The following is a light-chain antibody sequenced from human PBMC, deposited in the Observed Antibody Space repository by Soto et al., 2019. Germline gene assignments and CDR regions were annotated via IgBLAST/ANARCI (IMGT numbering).Light chain of an antibody. CDR3: QQYNSYLWT. V-gene: IGKV1-9*01. Sequence: DIQLTQSPSFLSASVGDRVTITCRASQGIAASLAWYQQKPGNPPRLLIYADSTLQSGVPSRFSGSGSGTRGTLTISSLEPEDFATYYCQQYNSYLWTFGQGTKVEIK. CDR1: QGIAAS. CDR2: ADS. J-gene: IGKJ1*01.